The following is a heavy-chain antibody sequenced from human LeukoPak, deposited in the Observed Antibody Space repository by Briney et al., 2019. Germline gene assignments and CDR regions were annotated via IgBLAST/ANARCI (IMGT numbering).Heavy chain of an antibody. J-gene: IGHJ6*02. D-gene: IGHD6-13*01. Sequence: SETLSLTCTVSGGSISSYYWSWIRQPAGKGLEWLGRIYTSGSTNYNPSLKSRVTMSVDTSKNQFSLKLSSVTAADTAVYYCARSSGLKTAAATYYYYYGMDVWGQGTTVTVSS. CDR1: GGSISSYY. CDR3: ARSSGLKTAAATYYYYYGMDV. V-gene: IGHV4-4*07. CDR2: IYTSGST.